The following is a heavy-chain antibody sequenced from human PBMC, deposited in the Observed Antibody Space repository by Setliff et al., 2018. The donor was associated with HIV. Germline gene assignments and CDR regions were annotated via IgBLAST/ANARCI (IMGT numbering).Heavy chain of an antibody. CDR3: ARDDREGRPYYYESSGFSPDAFDI. Sequence: ASVKVSCKASGGTFSSYGINWVRQAPGQGLEWVGGIIPLFGTTTYAQTLQGRVTLTRDTSTNTAYMELSSLRSEDTAVYYCARDDREGRPYYYESSGFSPDAFDIWGQGTMVTVSS. D-gene: IGHD3-22*01. J-gene: IGHJ3*02. CDR1: GGTFSSYG. V-gene: IGHV1-69*05. CDR2: IIPLFGTT.